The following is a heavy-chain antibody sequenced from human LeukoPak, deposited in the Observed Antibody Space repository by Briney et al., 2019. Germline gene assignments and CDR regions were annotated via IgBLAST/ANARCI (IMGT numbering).Heavy chain of an antibody. CDR2: IYHSGST. V-gene: IGHV4-4*02. J-gene: IGHJ3*02. Sequence: SETLSLTCAVSGGSISSSNWWSWVRQPPGKGLEWIGEIYHSGSTNYNPSLKSRVTISVDTSKNHFSLKLSSVTAADTAVYYCARASEYRSFDIWGQGTTVTVSS. D-gene: IGHD6-6*01. CDR1: GGSISSSNW. CDR3: ARASEYRSFDI.